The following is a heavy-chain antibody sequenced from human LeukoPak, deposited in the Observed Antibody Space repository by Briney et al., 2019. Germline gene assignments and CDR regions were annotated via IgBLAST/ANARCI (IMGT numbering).Heavy chain of an antibody. D-gene: IGHD3-10*01. V-gene: IGHV5-51*01. CDR3: ARTLWFGELSGYYYGMDV. CDR2: IYPGDSDT. Sequence: GESLKISCKGSGYSFTSYWIGWVRQMPGKGLEWMGIIYPGDSDTRYSPSFQGQVTISADESISTAYLQWSSLKASDTAMYYCARTLWFGELSGYYYGMDVWGQGTTVTVSS. J-gene: IGHJ6*02. CDR1: GYSFTSYW.